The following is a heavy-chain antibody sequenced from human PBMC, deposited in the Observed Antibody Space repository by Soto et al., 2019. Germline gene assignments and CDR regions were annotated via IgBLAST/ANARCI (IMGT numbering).Heavy chain of an antibody. V-gene: IGHV4-31*03. J-gene: IGHJ4*02. CDR1: GGSISSGGYY. CDR3: ASVGYCSGGSCYPSKYYFDY. D-gene: IGHD2-15*01. CDR2: IYYSGST. Sequence: QVQLQESGPGLVKPSQTLSITCTVSGGSISSGGYYWSWIRQHPGKGLEWIGYIYYSGSTYYNPSLKSRVTISVDTSKNQFSLKLSSVTAADTAVYYCASVGYCSGGSCYPSKYYFDYWGQGTLVTVSS.